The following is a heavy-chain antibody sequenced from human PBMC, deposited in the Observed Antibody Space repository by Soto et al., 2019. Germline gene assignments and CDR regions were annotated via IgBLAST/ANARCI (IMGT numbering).Heavy chain of an antibody. Sequence: GESLKISCKGSGYSFTSYWIGWVRQMPGKGLEWMGIIYPGDSDTRYSPSFQGQVTISADKSISTAYLQWSSLKASDTAMYYCASPRGSSWFTGYFDLWGRGTLVTVSS. CDR3: ASPRGSSWFTGYFDL. CDR2: IYPGDSDT. D-gene: IGHD6-13*01. V-gene: IGHV5-51*01. J-gene: IGHJ2*01. CDR1: GYSFTSYW.